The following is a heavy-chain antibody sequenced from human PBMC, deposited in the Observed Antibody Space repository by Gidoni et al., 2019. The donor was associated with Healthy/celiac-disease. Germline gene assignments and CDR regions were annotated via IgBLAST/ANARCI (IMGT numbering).Heavy chain of an antibody. CDR3: AKDNQQLGYNWFDP. V-gene: IGHV3-30*18. Sequence: QVQLVESGGGVVQPGRSLRLSCAASGFTFSSYGMHWVRQAPGKGLEWVAVISYDGSNKYYADSVKGRFTISRDNSKNTLYLQMNSLRAEDTAVYYCAKDNQQLGYNWFDPWGQGTLVTVSS. J-gene: IGHJ5*02. CDR2: ISYDGSNK. CDR1: GFTFSSYG. D-gene: IGHD6-13*01.